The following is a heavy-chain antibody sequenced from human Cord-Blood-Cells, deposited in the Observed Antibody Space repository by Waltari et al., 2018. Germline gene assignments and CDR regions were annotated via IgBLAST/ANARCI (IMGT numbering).Heavy chain of an antibody. J-gene: IGHJ4*02. V-gene: IGHV4-39*01. Sequence: QLQLQESGPGLVKPSETLSLTCTVSGGSISSSSYYWGWIRQPPGKGLEWIGSIYYSGSTNSNPSLKSRVTISVDTSKNQFSLELSSVTAADTAVYYCASSIQGGTDYWGQGTLVTVSS. CDR2: IYYSGST. D-gene: IGHD3-16*01. CDR3: ASSIQGGTDY. CDR1: GGSISSSSYY.